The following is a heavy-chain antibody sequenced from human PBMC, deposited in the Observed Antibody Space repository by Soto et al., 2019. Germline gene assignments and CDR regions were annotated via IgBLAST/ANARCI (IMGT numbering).Heavy chain of an antibody. J-gene: IGHJ4*02. V-gene: IGHV1-18*01. Sequence: GASVKVSCKASGYTFTSYGISWVRQAPGQGLEWMGWISAYNGNTNYAQKLQGRVTMTTDTSTSTAYMELRSLRSDDTAVYYCARDAGADIVAEHSFDYWGQGTLVTVSS. CDR3: ARDAGADIVAEHSFDY. CDR1: GYTFTSYG. CDR2: ISAYNGNT. D-gene: IGHD5-12*01.